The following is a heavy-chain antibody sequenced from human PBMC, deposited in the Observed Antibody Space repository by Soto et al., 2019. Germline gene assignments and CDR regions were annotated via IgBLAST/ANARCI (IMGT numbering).Heavy chain of an antibody. J-gene: IGHJ6*02. CDR2: ISGSGGST. CDR3: AKGGLGVTGGYYYYGMDV. D-gene: IGHD2-21*02. Sequence: GGSLRLSCAASGFTFSSYAMSWVRQAPGKGLEWVSAISGSGGSTYYADSVKGRFTISRDNSKNTLYLQMNSLRAEDTAVYYCAKGGLGVTGGYYYYGMDVWGQGTTVTVSS. V-gene: IGHV3-23*01. CDR1: GFTFSSYA.